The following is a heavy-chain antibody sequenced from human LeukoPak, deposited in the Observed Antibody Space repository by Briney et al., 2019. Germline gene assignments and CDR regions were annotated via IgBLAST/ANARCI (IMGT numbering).Heavy chain of an antibody. V-gene: IGHV3-30*18. CDR2: ISYDGSNK. Sequence: PGMSLRLSCAASGFPFSSYGMHWVRQAPGKGLEWVAVISYDGSNKYYADSVKGRFTISRDNSKNTLYLQMNSLRAEDTAVYYCAKTFCESGYCTTPDAFDIWGQGTMVTVSS. J-gene: IGHJ3*02. CDR1: GFPFSSYG. D-gene: IGHD3-3*01. CDR3: AKTFCESGYCTTPDAFDI.